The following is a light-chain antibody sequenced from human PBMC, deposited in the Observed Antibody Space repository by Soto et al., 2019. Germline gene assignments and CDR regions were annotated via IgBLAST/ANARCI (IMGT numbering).Light chain of an antibody. CDR1: QSVLYSSNNKNY. CDR2: WAS. V-gene: IGKV4-1*01. CDR3: QQYYSTPPT. J-gene: IGKJ1*01. Sequence: DIVMTLSPDSLAVSLGERATINCKSSQSVLYSSNNKNYLAWYQQKPGQPPKLLIYWASTRESGVPDRFSGSGSWTDFTLTISSLQAEDVAVYYCQQYYSTPPTFGQGTKVEIK.